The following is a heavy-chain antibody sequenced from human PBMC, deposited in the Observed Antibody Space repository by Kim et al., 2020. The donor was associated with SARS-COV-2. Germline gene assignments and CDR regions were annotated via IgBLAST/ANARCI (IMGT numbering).Heavy chain of an antibody. Sequence: GGSLRLSCAASGFTFSSYGMHWVRQAPGKGLEWVAVISYDGSNKYYADSVKGRFTISRDNSKNTLYLQMNSLRAEDTAVYYCAKGDDNIVVVPAALSASYGMDVWGQGTTVTVSS. V-gene: IGHV3-30*18. J-gene: IGHJ6*02. D-gene: IGHD2-2*01. CDR2: ISYDGSNK. CDR3: AKGDDNIVVVPAALSASYGMDV. CDR1: GFTFSSYG.